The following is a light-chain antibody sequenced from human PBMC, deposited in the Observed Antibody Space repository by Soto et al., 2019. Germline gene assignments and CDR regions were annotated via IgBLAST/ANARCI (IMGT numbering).Light chain of an antibody. Sequence: QSALTQPASVSGSPGQSITISCTGTNSDVLSYDAVSWYQHHPGKAPKLIIYEGHKRPSGVSNRFSGPKSVNVASLTISGLQAEDEADYYCCSYVYSNSGVFGSGTKLTVL. V-gene: IGLV2-23*01. J-gene: IGLJ3*02. CDR1: NSDVLSYDA. CDR2: EGH. CDR3: CSYVYSNSGV.